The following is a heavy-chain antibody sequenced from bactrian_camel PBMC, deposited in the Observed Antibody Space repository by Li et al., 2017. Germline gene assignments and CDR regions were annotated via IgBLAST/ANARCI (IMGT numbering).Heavy chain of an antibody. CDR2: ISGGGTTT. Sequence: QLVESGGGMVQPGGSLTLSCATSGFTFSNYWMYWVRQAPGKGLERVSTISGGGTTTYYVDSVKGRFAISKDNNKNLYLQMNLLMPEDTAIYYCAATIRRFWGRCSDALSPVEFGYWGQGTQVTVS. CDR1: GFTFSNYW. V-gene: IGHV3S25*01. CDR3: AATIRRFWGRCSDALSPVEFGY. D-gene: IGHD1*01. J-gene: IGHJ6*01.